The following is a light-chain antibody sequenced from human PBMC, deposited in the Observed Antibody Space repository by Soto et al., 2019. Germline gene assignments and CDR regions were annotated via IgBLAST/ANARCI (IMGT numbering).Light chain of an antibody. J-gene: IGKJ2*01. CDR2: DAS. CDR3: QQRSNWPPYT. CDR1: QSVSSY. Sequence: EIVLTQSPATLSLSPGERATLSCRASQSVSSYLAWYQQKPGQAPRLLIYDASNRATGIPARFSGSGSGTDFTLTISKIEPKDFTVNYCQQRSNWPPYTFGQGTKLEIK. V-gene: IGKV3-11*01.